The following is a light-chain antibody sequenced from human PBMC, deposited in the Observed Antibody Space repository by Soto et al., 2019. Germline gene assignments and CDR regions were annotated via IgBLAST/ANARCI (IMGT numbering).Light chain of an antibody. CDR2: GAS. CDR1: QSIGSSY. V-gene: IGKV3-20*01. Sequence: EIVLTQSPGTLSLSPGERATLSCRASQSIGSSYLAWYQQKPGQAPRLLIYGASSRATGIPDRFSGSGSGTYFTLTISRLEPEDFAVYYCQQYGSSPLYTFGQGTKLEIK. CDR3: QQYGSSPLYT. J-gene: IGKJ2*01.